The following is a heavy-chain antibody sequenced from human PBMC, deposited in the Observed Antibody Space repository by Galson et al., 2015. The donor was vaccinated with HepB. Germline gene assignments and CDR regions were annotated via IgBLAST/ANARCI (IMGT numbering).Heavy chain of an antibody. CDR1: GYSFTSYY. CDR3: ARTPRHDYGDYEWYDGFDL. J-gene: IGHJ3*01. D-gene: IGHD4-17*01. CDR2: VNPSGGDT. Sequence: SVKVSCKASGYSFTSYYMHWVRQAPGQGLEWIGIVNPSGGDTNYAQDFQGRVTMTRDTSTSTVYMELSSLRSEDTAMYYCARTPRHDYGDYEWYDGFDLWGQGTMVTVSS. V-gene: IGHV1-46*01.